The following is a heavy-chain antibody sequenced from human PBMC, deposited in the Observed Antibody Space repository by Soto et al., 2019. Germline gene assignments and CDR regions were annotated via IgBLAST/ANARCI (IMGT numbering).Heavy chain of an antibody. CDR3: ARVKYGSGNYYNVYFDS. J-gene: IGHJ4*02. D-gene: IGHD3-10*01. V-gene: IGHV4-4*07. CDR2: IYSSGST. CDR1: GGSISSYY. Sequence: PSETLSLTCTVSGGSISSYYWSWIRQPAGKGLEWIGRIYSSGSTNYNPSLKSRVSMSVDSSKNQVFLKLTSVTAADTAIYYCARVKYGSGNYYNVYFDSWGQGALVTVSS.